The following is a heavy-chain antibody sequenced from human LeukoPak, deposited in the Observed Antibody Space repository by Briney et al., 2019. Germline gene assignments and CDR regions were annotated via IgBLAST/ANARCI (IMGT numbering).Heavy chain of an antibody. J-gene: IGHJ4*02. D-gene: IGHD1-26*01. CDR3: ARGNPGIVGATSFDY. V-gene: IGHV3-21*01. Sequence: PGGSLGLSCAASGFTFSSYSMNWVRQAPGKGLEWVSSISSSSSYIYYADSVKGRFTISRDNAKNSLYLQMNSLRAEDTAVYYCARGNPGIVGATSFDYWGQGTLVTVSS. CDR2: ISSSSSYI. CDR1: GFTFSSYS.